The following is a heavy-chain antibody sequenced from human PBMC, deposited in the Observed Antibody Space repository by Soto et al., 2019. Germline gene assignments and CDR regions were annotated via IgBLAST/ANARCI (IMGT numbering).Heavy chain of an antibody. CDR1: GFSLSTSGVG. V-gene: IGHV2-5*02. Sequence: QITLKESGPTLVKPTQTLTLTCTFSGFSLSTSGVGVGWIRQPPGKALEWLALIYWDDDKRYSPSLKSRLTITQDTTKNQRVLTKPTMDPVDTATYYCALTPDRRGYYRFDYWGQGTLVTVSS. J-gene: IGHJ4*02. D-gene: IGHD3-22*01. CDR2: IYWDDDK. CDR3: ALTPDRRGYYRFDY.